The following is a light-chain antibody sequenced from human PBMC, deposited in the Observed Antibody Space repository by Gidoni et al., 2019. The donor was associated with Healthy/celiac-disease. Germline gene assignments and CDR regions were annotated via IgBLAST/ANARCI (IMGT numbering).Light chain of an antibody. CDR2: QAS. CDR3: QQYNSYSPYT. CDR1: QSISSW. V-gene: IGKV1-5*03. Sequence: DIQMTHSPSTLSASVGDRVTITCRASQSISSWLAWYQQKPGRAPKLLIYQASSLESRVPSRFSGSGSGTEFTLTISSLQTDDFATDYCQQYNSYSPYTFGQGTKLEIK. J-gene: IGKJ2*01.